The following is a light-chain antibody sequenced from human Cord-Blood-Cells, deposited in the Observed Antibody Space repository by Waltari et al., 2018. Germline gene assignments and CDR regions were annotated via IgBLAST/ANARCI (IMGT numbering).Light chain of an antibody. CDR2: DVS. J-gene: IGLJ1*01. Sequence: QSALTQPRSVSGSPGQSVTISRPGTTSAVGGYNYVSWYQQHPGKAPKLMIYDVSKRPSGVPDRFSGSKSGNTASLTISGLQAEDEADYYCCSYAGSHYVFGTGTKVTVL. CDR3: CSYAGSHYV. V-gene: IGLV2-11*01. CDR1: TSAVGGYNY.